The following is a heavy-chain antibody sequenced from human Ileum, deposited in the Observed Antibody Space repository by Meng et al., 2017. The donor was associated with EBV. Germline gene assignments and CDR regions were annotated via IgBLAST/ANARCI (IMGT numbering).Heavy chain of an antibody. D-gene: IGHD3-10*01. J-gene: IGHJ4*02. Sequence: VQCQEAGDGLAHPAGLPSPICGVAGASSGSSWWWTRVRQRTGKGLEWDMELYQSSSNNYNPSLRSRLTLAVDKTKSHFTLELISVTAADAAVYYWARERTRSSGRYAFDYWGQGTLVTVSS. CDR1: GASSGSSWW. CDR3: ARERTRSSGRYAFDY. V-gene: IGHV4-4*02. CDR2: LYQSSSN.